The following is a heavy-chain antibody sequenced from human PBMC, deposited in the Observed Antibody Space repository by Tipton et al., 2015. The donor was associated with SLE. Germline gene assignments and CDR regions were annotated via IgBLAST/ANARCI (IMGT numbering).Heavy chain of an antibody. CDR1: GYSISTGYY. CDR2: IYYSGST. Sequence: TLSLTCAVSGYSISTGYYWGWIRQPPGKGLEWIASIYYSGSTYYNPSLKSRVTISLDTSKNHFSLKMNSVTAADTAIYYCARGFFTSTRTQDAFDIWGQGTLVTVSS. V-gene: IGHV4-38-2*01. CDR3: ARGFFTSTRTQDAFDI. D-gene: IGHD2-2*01. J-gene: IGHJ3*02.